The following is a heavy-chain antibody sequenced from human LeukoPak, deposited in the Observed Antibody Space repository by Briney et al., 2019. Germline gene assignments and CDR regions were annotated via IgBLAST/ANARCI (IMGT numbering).Heavy chain of an antibody. CDR2: INHSGST. Sequence: PSETLSLTCAVYGGSFSGYYWSWIRQPPGKGLEWIGEINHSGSTNYNPSLKSRVTISVDTSKNQFSLKLSSVTAADTAIYYCARENPSGYYNRPIDYWGQGTLVTVSS. CDR1: GGSFSGYY. J-gene: IGHJ4*02. V-gene: IGHV4-34*01. D-gene: IGHD3-22*01. CDR3: ARENPSGYYNRPIDY.